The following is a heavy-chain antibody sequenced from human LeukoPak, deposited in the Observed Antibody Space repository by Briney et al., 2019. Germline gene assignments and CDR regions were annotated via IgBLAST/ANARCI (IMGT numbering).Heavy chain of an antibody. Sequence: SETLSLTCTVSGGSIYSSSTYYWGWIRQPPGKGLEWIGNIYYTGSTYYNPSLKSRVTISVDTSKNQFSLKLNSVTAADTAVFYCAANSADYNTLGSSYKVWGQGTLVTVSS. CDR3: AANSADYNTLGSSYKV. CDR2: IYYTGST. D-gene: IGHD3-10*01. V-gene: IGHV4-39*01. CDR1: GGSIYSSSTYY. J-gene: IGHJ4*02.